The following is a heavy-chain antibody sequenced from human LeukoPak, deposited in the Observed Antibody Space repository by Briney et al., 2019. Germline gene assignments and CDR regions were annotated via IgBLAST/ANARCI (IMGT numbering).Heavy chain of an antibody. Sequence: ASVKVSCKASGYTVTSYGISWVRQAPGQGLEWMGWISAHNGNTNYAQKLQGRVTMTTDTSTSTAYMELRSLRSDDTAVYYCARVSIVAAAGTRWFDPWGQGTLVTVSS. CDR3: ARVSIVAAAGTRWFDP. CDR2: ISAHNGNT. J-gene: IGHJ5*02. CDR1: GYTVTSYG. V-gene: IGHV1-18*01. D-gene: IGHD6-13*01.